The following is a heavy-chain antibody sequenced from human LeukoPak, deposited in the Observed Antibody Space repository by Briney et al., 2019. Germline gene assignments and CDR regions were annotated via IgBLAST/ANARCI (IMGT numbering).Heavy chain of an antibody. CDR3: AKVDCSSTSCTSIDY. CDR1: TFTFSRYA. CDR2: ISGSGGST. V-gene: IGHV3-23*01. D-gene: IGHD2-2*01. Sequence: GGSLRLSCAASTFTFSRYAMAWVRQAPGKGLEWVSAISGSGGSTYYADSVKGRFTISRDNSKNTLYVQMNSLRAEDTAVYYCAKVDCSSTSCTSIDYWGQGTLVTVSS. J-gene: IGHJ4*02.